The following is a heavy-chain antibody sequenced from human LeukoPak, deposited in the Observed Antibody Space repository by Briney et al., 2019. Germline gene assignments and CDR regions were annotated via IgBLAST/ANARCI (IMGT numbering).Heavy chain of an antibody. CDR1: GFTFSSHA. Sequence: PGGSLRLSGAASGFTFSSHAMSWVRQAPGKGLEWVSSIGGSGKNTFYADAVKGRFTISRDNSKDTLYLQMNSLRAEDTAVYYCAKDLETINPTMDWGQGTLVTVSS. V-gene: IGHV3-23*01. CDR3: AKDLETINPTMD. J-gene: IGHJ4*02. D-gene: IGHD3-10*01. CDR2: IGGSGKNT.